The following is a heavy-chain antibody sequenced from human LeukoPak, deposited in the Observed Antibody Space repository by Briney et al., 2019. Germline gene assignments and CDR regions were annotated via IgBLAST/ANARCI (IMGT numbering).Heavy chain of an antibody. J-gene: IGHJ4*02. D-gene: IGHD1-26*01. CDR2: IYATGST. Sequence: SETLSLTCDVSGDFFRSYWWGWVRQPAGKGLEWIGRIYATGSTKFNPSLKSRLTLSMDTSTNQLSLKLTSVTAADTAVYFCARRGYTASYYFLDYWSQGTLVTVSS. CDR1: GDFFRSYW. CDR3: ARRGYTASYYFLDY. V-gene: IGHV4-4*07.